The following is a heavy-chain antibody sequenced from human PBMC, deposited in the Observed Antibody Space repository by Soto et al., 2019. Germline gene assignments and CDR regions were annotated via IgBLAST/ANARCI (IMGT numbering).Heavy chain of an antibody. CDR3: AKDYYYDSSGWVD. CDR2: ISNDGSNK. J-gene: IGHJ4*02. D-gene: IGHD3-22*01. CDR1: GFTLSSYG. Sequence: QVQLVETGGSVVQPGRSLRLSCAASGFTLSSYGMHWVRQAPGKGLEWVAVISNDGSNKYYADSVKGRFTISRDNSKNTLYLQMNSLRAEDTAMYYCAKDYYYDSSGWVDWGQGTLVTVSS. V-gene: IGHV3-30*18.